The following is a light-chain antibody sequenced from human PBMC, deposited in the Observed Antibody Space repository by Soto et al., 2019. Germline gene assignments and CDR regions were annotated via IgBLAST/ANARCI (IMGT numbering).Light chain of an antibody. V-gene: IGLV2-14*01. J-gene: IGLJ2*01. CDR2: EVS. CDR1: SSDVGGYNY. CDR3: SSYTTSSTPVV. Sequence: ALTQPASVSGSPGQSITISCPGTSSDVGGYNYVSWYQQHPGKGPKLMIYEVSNRPSGVSNRFSGSKSGNTASLTISGLQAEDVADYYCSSYTTSSTPVVFGGGTKLTVL.